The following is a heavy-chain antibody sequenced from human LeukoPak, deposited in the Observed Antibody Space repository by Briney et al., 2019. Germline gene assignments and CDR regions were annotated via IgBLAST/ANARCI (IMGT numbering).Heavy chain of an antibody. J-gene: IGHJ3*02. V-gene: IGHV3-21*01. CDR3: ATFMLGATFDI. Sequence: GGSLRLSCAASGFTFSSYSMNWVRQAPGQGLEWVSSISSSSSYIYYADSVKGRFTISRDNAKNSLYLQMNSLRAEDTAVYYCATFMLGATFDIWGQGTMVTVSS. D-gene: IGHD1-26*01. CDR2: ISSSSSYI. CDR1: GFTFSSYS.